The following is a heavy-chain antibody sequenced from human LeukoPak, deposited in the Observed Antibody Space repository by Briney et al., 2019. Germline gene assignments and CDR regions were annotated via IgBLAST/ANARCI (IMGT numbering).Heavy chain of an antibody. J-gene: IGHJ3*02. CDR3: ARGSVVTSWAFDI. CDR2: IGAFGDT. D-gene: IGHD2-21*02. Sequence: GGSLRLSCAASGFAFSSYDMHWVRQASGKGLEWVSGIGAFGDTYYGVAVRGRFTISRDGSKNTLYLQMNSLRVEDTAVYYCARGSVVTSWAFDIWGQGTMVTVSS. CDR1: GFAFSSYD. V-gene: IGHV3-13*01.